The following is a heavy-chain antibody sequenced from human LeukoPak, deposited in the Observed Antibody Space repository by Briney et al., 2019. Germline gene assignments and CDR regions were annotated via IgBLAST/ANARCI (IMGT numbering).Heavy chain of an antibody. CDR1: GFTFSDYY. Sequence: GGSLRLSCAASGFTFSDYYMSWIRQAPGKGLEWVSYISSSGSTIYYADSVKGRFTISRDNAKNSLYLQMNSLRAEDTAVDYCAGDRRYYDSSGYSYYYYGMDVWGQGTTVTVSS. J-gene: IGHJ6*02. CDR2: ISSSGSTI. CDR3: AGDRRYYDSSGYSYYYYGMDV. V-gene: IGHV3-11*01. D-gene: IGHD3-22*01.